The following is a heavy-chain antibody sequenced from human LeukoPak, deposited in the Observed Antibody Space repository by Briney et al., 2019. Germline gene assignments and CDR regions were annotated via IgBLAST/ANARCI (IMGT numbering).Heavy chain of an antibody. D-gene: IGHD5-18*01. J-gene: IGHJ4*02. Sequence: SETLSLTCTVSGGSISSSSYYWGWIRQPPGKGLEWIGSIYYSGSTYYNPSLKSRVTISVDTSKNQFSLKLSSVTAADTAVYYCARGIGYSYGQGGDYWGQGTLVTVSS. CDR2: IYYSGST. CDR3: ARGIGYSYGQGGDY. CDR1: GGSISSSSYY. V-gene: IGHV4-39*07.